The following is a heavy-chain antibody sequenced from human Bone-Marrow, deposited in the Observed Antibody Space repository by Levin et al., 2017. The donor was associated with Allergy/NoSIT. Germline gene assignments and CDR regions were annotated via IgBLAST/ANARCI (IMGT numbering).Heavy chain of an antibody. D-gene: IGHD1-14*01. Sequence: PGGSLRLSCAVSGFAVSSNYMNWVRQAPGKGLEWVSSISSTSSYISYADSVKGRIAISRDNAKNSLYLQMNSLRDEDTAVYYCARRQATTHYYYYGMDVWGQGTTVTVSS. CDR2: ISSTSSYI. CDR1: GFAVSSNY. V-gene: IGHV3-21*01. CDR3: ARRQATTHYYYYGMDV. J-gene: IGHJ6*02.